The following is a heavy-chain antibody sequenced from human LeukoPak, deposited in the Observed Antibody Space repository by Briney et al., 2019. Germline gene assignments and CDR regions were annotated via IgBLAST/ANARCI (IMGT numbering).Heavy chain of an antibody. J-gene: IGHJ3*02. CDR1: GDSVSSNFAA. CDR2: TYYRSKWYN. CDR3: AGSKKSDAFDI. V-gene: IGHV6-1*01. Sequence: SQTLSLTCAISGDSVSSNFAAWSWIRQSPSRGLEWPGRTYYRSKWYNDYAVSVKSRMTVNPDTSKNQFSLQLNSVTPEDTAVYYCAGSKKSDAFDIWGQGTMVTVSS.